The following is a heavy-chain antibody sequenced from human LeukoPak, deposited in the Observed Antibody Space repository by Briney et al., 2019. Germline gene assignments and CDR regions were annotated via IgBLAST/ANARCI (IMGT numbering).Heavy chain of an antibody. CDR2: IYHSGST. CDR1: GFTLSDSW. Sequence: GSLRLSCAASGFTLSDSWMSWVRQPPGKGLEWIGEIYHSGSTNYNPSLKSRVTISVDKSTQHFSLRLSSVTAADTAVYYCARSADGWYTRTHDYWGQGTLVTVSS. V-gene: IGHV4-4*02. J-gene: IGHJ4*02. D-gene: IGHD6-19*01. CDR3: ARSADGWYTRTHDY.